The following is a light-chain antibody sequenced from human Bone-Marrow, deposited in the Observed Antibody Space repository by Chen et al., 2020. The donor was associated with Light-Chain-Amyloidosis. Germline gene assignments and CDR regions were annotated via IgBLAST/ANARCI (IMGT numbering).Light chain of an antibody. V-gene: IGLV2-14*01. CDR3: NSYPITTTPV. CDR1: SSDVGGDNH. Sequence: SDLTQPASVSGSPGQSITISFTGTSSDVGGDNHVSWYQQHPDQAPKLMIYVVTNRPSWVPYRFSCSKSANTASLTISVIHTEDEAGYFCNSYPITTTPVFG. J-gene: IGLJ1*01. CDR2: VVT.